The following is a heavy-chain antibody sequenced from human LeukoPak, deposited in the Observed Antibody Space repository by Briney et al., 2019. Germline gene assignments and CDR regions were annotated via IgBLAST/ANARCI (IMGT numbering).Heavy chain of an antibody. J-gene: IGHJ6*03. Sequence: SVKVSCKASGGTFSSYAISWVRQAPGQGLEWMGGIIPIFGTANYAQKFQVRVTITADESTSTAYMELSSLRSEDTAVYYCARAGRPTPYYYYMDVWGKGTTVTVSS. CDR3: ARAGRPTPYYYYMDV. D-gene: IGHD3-10*01. CDR2: IIPIFGTA. V-gene: IGHV1-69*13. CDR1: GGTFSSYA.